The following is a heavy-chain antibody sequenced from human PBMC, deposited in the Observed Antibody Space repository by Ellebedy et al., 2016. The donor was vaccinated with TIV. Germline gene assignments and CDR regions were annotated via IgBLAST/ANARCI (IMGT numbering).Heavy chain of an antibody. CDR2: INPSGTT. J-gene: IGHJ4*02. CDR3: ARARGQYLYGSGSYFTN. V-gene: IGHV4-34*01. CDR1: NGSFNGYF. D-gene: IGHD3-10*01. Sequence: MPSETLSLTCAVYNGSFNGYFWTWLRQPPGQGLEWIGEINPSGTTNYNPSLKGRLTISVDTPKKQFSLRLTSVTAADTALYYCARARGQYLYGSGSYFTNWGQGIMVAVSS.